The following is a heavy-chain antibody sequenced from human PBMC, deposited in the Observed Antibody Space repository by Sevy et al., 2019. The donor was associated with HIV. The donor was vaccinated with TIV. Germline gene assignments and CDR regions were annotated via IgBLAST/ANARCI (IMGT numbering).Heavy chain of an antibody. Sequence: YLRLSCTASGFTFGDYAMSWFRQAPGKGLEWVGFIRSNAYGGTTEYAASVKGRFTISRDDSKSIAYLQMNSLKTEDTAVYYCTTVRPVDDSSGYWNSYYYYYGMDVWGQGTQVTVSS. CDR2: IRSNAYGGTT. V-gene: IGHV3-49*03. J-gene: IGHJ6*02. D-gene: IGHD3-22*01. CDR3: TTVRPVDDSSGYWNSYYYYYGMDV. CDR1: GFTFGDYA.